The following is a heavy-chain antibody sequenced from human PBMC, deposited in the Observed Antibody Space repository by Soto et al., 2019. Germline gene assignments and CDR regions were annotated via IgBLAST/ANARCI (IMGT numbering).Heavy chain of an antibody. CDR1: GFTFSSYA. CDR2: ISYDGSNK. Sequence: GGSLRLSCAASGFTFSSYAMHWVRQAPGKGLEWVAVISYDGSNKYYADSVKGRFTISRDNSKNTLYLQMNSLRAEDTAVYYCASLWGDYDFWSGFRDYYYGMDVWGQGTTVTVSS. D-gene: IGHD3-3*01. CDR3: ASLWGDYDFWSGFRDYYYGMDV. J-gene: IGHJ6*02. V-gene: IGHV3-30-3*01.